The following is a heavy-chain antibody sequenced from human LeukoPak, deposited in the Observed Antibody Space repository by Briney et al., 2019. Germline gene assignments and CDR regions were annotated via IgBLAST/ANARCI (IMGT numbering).Heavy chain of an antibody. CDR3: AKCGSGWYSFFDY. V-gene: IGHV3-23*01. CDR1: RFTLSSYA. CDR2: ITSTSGGT. D-gene: IGHD6-19*01. J-gene: IGHJ4*02. Sequence: GGSLRLSCAASRFTLSSYALSWVRQAPGKGLEWVSSITSTSGGTYYADSVKGRFTISRDNSKNTLYLQMNSLRAEDTAIYYCAKCGSGWYSFFDYWGQGTLVTVSS.